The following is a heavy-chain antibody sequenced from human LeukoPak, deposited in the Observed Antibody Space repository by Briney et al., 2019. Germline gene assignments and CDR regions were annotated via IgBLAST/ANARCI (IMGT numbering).Heavy chain of an antibody. CDR1: GGSISSYY. CDR2: IYTSGST. J-gene: IGHJ6*03. Sequence: SETLSLTCTVSGGSISSYYWSWIRQPPGKGLEWIGYIYTSGSTNYNPSLKSRVTISVDTSKNQFSLKLSSVTAADTAVYYCARQGYSSSWYTYYYYYMDVWGKGTTVTVSS. V-gene: IGHV4-4*09. CDR3: ARQGYSSSWYTYYYYYMDV. D-gene: IGHD6-13*01.